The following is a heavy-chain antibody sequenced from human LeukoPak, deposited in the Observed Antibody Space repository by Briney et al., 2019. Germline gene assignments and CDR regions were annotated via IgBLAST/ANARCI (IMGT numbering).Heavy chain of an antibody. J-gene: IGHJ4*02. Sequence: SETLSLTCTLSGGSVSSSSYYWGWIRQPPGKGLEWIGSIFYSGSTNYNPSLKSRVTISVDTSKNQFSLKLSSVTAADTAVYYCARAPGAAIDWGQGTLVTVSS. CDR3: ARAPGAAID. CDR2: IFYSGST. V-gene: IGHV4-39*07. CDR1: GGSVSSSSYY. D-gene: IGHD2-2*01.